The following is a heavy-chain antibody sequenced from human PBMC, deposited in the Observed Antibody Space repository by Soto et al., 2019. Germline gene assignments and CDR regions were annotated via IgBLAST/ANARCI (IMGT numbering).Heavy chain of an antibody. CDR1: GFTFSSYD. CDR3: ARRASYYYGMDV. V-gene: IGHV3-13*01. Sequence: GGALRLSCAASGFTFSSYDMHGVRQATGKGLEWVSAIGTAGDTYYPGSVKGRFTISRENAKNSLYLQMNSLRAGDTAVYYCARRASYYYGMDVWGQGTTVTVSS. CDR2: IGTAGDT. D-gene: IGHD5-12*01. J-gene: IGHJ6*02.